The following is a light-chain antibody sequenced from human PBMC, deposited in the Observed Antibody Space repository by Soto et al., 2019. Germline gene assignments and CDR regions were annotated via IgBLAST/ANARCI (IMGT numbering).Light chain of an antibody. Sequence: QSVLTQPPSASGTRGQRVTISCSGSRSNIGSNYVYWYQQLPGTAPKLLIYTYDQRPSGVPDRFSGSKSGTSASLAISGLRSEDEADYYCAAWDDSLSGVVFGGGTKLTVL. V-gene: IGLV1-47*01. CDR3: AAWDDSLSGVV. CDR2: TYD. CDR1: RSNIGSNY. J-gene: IGLJ3*02.